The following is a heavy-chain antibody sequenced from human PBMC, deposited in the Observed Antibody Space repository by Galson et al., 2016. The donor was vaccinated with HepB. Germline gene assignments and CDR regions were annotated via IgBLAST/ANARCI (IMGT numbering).Heavy chain of an antibody. J-gene: IGHJ4*02. CDR3: AGEWNYVDFDY. D-gene: IGHD1-7*01. Sequence: VKVSCKASGYTFTSYGISWVRQAPGQGLVWMGWISAYNGNTNYAQKLQGRVTMTTDTSTSTAYMELRSLRSDDTAVYYCAGEWNYVDFDYWGQGTLVTVSS. CDR2: ISAYNGNT. V-gene: IGHV1-18*04. CDR1: GYTFTSYG.